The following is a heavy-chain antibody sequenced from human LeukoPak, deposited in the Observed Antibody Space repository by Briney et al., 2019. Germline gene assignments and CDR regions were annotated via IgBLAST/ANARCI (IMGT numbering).Heavy chain of an antibody. Sequence: GGSLRLSCAASGFTFSSYWMHWVRQAPGKGLMWVSRINSDGSSTSYADSVKGRFTISRDNAKNTLYLQMNSLRAEDTAVYYCASGAGTAPGYWGQGILVTVSS. J-gene: IGHJ4*02. CDR3: ASGAGTAPGY. CDR1: GFTFSSYW. CDR2: INSDGSST. V-gene: IGHV3-74*01.